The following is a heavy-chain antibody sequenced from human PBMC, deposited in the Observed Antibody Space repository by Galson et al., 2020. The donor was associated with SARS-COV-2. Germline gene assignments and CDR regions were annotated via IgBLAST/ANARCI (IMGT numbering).Heavy chain of an antibody. CDR3: VKYVRLGELSLIGFHYYYYYMDV. J-gene: IGHJ6*03. Sequence: GGSLRLSCAASGFTFSSYAMSWVRQAPGKGLEWVSAISGSGGSTYYADSVKGRFTISRDNSKNTLYLQMNSLRAEDTAVYYCVKYVRLGELSLIGFHYYYYYMDVWGKGTTVTVSS. V-gene: IGHV3-23*01. CDR1: GFTFSSYA. D-gene: IGHD3-16*02. CDR2: ISGSGGST.